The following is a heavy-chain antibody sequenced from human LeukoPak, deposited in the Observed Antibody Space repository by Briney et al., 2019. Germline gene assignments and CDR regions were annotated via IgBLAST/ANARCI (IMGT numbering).Heavy chain of an antibody. CDR1: GGSISSYY. CDR2: IYTSGST. J-gene: IGHJ4*02. CDR3: AGEVDYYGSGSYYNYADY. V-gene: IGHV4-4*07. Sequence: SETLSLTCTVSGGSISSYYWSWIRQPAGKGLEWIGRIYTSGSTNYNPSLKSRVTMSVDTSKNQFSLKLSSVTAADTAVYCCAGEVDYYGSGSYYNYADYWGQGTLVTVSS. D-gene: IGHD3-10*01.